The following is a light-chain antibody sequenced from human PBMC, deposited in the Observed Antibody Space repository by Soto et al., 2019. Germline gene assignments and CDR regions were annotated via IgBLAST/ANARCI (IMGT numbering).Light chain of an antibody. CDR1: QSVRSS. V-gene: IGKV3-15*01. Sequence: EVVMTQSPVTLSVSPGERATLSCSASQSVRSSVAWYQQKPGQAPRLLFYGASTRATGIPARFSGSGSGTEFTLTISSLQSEDVAVYYCQQYNNWPPITFGQGTRLEIK. CDR2: GAS. CDR3: QQYNNWPPIT. J-gene: IGKJ5*01.